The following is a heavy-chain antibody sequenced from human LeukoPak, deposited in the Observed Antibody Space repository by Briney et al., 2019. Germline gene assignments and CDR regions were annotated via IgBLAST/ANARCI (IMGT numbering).Heavy chain of an antibody. D-gene: IGHD6-13*01. Sequence: GESLKISFKGSGYRFTNYWIGWVRPMPGKGLEWMGIIYPGDSDTRYSPSFQGQVTISADKSISTAYLQWSSLKASDSAIYYCAKSPYSSSWYVFDYWGQGTLVTVSS. CDR1: GYRFTNYW. CDR2: IYPGDSDT. J-gene: IGHJ4*02. CDR3: AKSPYSSSWYVFDY. V-gene: IGHV5-51*01.